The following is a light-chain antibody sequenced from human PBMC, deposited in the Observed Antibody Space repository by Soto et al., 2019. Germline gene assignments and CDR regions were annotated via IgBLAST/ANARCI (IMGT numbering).Light chain of an antibody. Sequence: QSVLTQPASVSGSPGQSITISCTGTSSDVGGYNYVSWYQQHPGKAPKLMIYDVSNRPSGVSNRFSGSKSGNTASLTISGLQAEDEADYYCSSYTSSITLYVFGTRTKVIVL. V-gene: IGLV2-14*01. CDR1: SSDVGGYNY. CDR2: DVS. J-gene: IGLJ1*01. CDR3: SSYTSSITLYV.